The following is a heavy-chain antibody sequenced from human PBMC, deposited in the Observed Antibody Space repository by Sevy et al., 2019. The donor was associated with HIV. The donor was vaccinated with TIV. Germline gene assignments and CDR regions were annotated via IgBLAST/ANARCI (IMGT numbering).Heavy chain of an antibody. D-gene: IGHD3-10*01. CDR3: ARLLWFGESAGNAFDI. V-gene: IGHV4-31*03. Sequence: SETLSPTCTVSGGSISSGGYYWSWIRQHPGKGLEWIGYIYYSGSTYYNPSLKSRVTISVDTSKNQFSLKLSSVTAADTAVYYCARLLWFGESAGNAFDIWGQGTMVTVSS. CDR2: IYYSGST. CDR1: GGSISSGGYY. J-gene: IGHJ3*02.